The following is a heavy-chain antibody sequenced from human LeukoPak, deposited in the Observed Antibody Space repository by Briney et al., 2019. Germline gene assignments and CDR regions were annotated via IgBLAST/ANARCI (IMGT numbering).Heavy chain of an antibody. CDR2: IIPIFGTA. Sequence: SVKVSCKASGGTFSSYAISWVRQAPGQGLEWMGGIIPIFGTANYAQKFQGRVTITADESTSTAYMELSRLRSDDTAVYYCARGGDYPYYMDVWGKGTTVTVSS. CDR1: GGTFSSYA. J-gene: IGHJ6*03. CDR3: ARGGDYPYYMDV. V-gene: IGHV1-69*01. D-gene: IGHD4-17*01.